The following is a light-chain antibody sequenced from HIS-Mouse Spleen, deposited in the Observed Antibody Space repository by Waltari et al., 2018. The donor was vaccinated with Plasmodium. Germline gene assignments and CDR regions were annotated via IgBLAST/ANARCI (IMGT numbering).Light chain of an antibody. CDR1: QDIRNY. J-gene: IGKJ2*01. Sequence: DIQMTQSPSSLSASVGDRVTIPCQASQDIRNYLNWYQQKPGKAPKLLISEASNLETGVPSRFSGSGSGTDFTFTISSLQPEDIATYYCQQYDNLPYTFGQGTKLEIK. CDR2: EAS. V-gene: IGKV1-33*01. CDR3: QQYDNLPYT.